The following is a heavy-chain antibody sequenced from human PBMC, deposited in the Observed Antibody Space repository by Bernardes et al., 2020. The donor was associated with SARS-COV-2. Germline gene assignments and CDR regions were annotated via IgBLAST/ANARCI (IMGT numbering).Heavy chain of an antibody. V-gene: IGHV3-21*01. CDR2: ISGAGIYI. D-gene: IGHD3-9*01. Sequence: GSRRTSSAPSGFTFRTHTFSSYRPTPGKGLERDSSISGAGIYIYYGDSARGRFTTSRDNTRTPVFLQMESLRAEDTAVYYCARDVGGTDWRFGFDVWRPGTMVHVSS. CDR1: GFTFRTHT. J-gene: IGHJ3*01. CDR3: ARDVGGTDWRFGFDV.